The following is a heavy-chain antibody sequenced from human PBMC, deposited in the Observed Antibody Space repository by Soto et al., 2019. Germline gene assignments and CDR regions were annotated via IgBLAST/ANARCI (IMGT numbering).Heavy chain of an antibody. Sequence: GSLRLSCTASGFTFSSYGMGWVRQAPGKGLQWVSTIRGDGGQTHYTDSVKGRFSISXXXXXXTXYXQMXXLRAEDTAMYFCARDVGLDSDDFFAYWGQGTQV. D-gene: IGHD3-9*01. CDR1: GFTFSSYG. V-gene: IGHV3-23*01. CDR3: ARDVGLDSDDFFAY. J-gene: IGHJ4*02. CDR2: IRGDGGQT.